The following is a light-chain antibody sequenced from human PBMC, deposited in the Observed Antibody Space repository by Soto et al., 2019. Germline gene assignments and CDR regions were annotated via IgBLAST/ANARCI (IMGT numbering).Light chain of an antibody. CDR3: HQYNNWQT. Sequence: EIVLTQSPATLSVSPGETATLSCRASQGVTTNLAWYQQKPCQAPRLLIYGASTRATGVPARFSGTGSGIEFTLTISRLQSEETAVYHCHQYNNWQTFGQGTKVEIK. J-gene: IGKJ1*01. CDR2: GAS. V-gene: IGKV3-15*01. CDR1: QGVTTN.